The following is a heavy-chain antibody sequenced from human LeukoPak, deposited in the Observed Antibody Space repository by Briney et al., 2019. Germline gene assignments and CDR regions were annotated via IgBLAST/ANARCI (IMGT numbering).Heavy chain of an antibody. J-gene: IGHJ4*02. CDR2: INPNNGGT. CDR3: ARDRNSNPSDY. CDR1: GYTFTGYY. D-gene: IGHD4-11*01. Sequence: ASVEVSCKASGYTFTGYYMHWLRQAPGQGLEWMGWINPNNGGTNYAQRFQGRVTMTRDTSISTAYMELSRLRSDDTAVYYCARDRNSNPSDYWGQGTLVTVSS. V-gene: IGHV1-2*02.